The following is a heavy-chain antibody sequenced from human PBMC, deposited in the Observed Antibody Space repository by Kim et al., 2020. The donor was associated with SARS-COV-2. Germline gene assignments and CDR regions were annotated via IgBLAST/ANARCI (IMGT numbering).Heavy chain of an antibody. V-gene: IGHV3-30*07. Sequence: SVKGRFTISRDNSKNTLYLQMNSLRAEDTAVYYCARDQITFGGVIVSFDYWGQGTLVTVSS. D-gene: IGHD3-16*02. CDR3: ARDQITFGGVIVSFDY. J-gene: IGHJ4*02.